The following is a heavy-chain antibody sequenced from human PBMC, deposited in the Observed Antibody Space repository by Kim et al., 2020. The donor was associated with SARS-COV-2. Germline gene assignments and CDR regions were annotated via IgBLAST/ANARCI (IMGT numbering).Heavy chain of an antibody. Sequence: SETLSLTCTVSGGSISSSSYYWGWIRQPPGKGLEWIGSIYYSGSTYYNPSLKSRVTISVDTSKNQFSLKLSSVTAADTAVYYCARLTTLNYYDSSGYYY. CDR1: GGSISSSSYY. CDR3: ARLTTLNYYDSSGYYY. D-gene: IGHD3-22*01. V-gene: IGHV4-39*01. J-gene: IGHJ6*01. CDR2: IYYSGST.